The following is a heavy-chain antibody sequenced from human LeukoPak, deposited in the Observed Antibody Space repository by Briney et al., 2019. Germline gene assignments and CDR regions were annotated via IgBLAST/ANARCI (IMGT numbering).Heavy chain of an antibody. D-gene: IGHD5-12*01. CDR2: IRSDGSNK. CDR1: GFTFSTYG. V-gene: IGHV3-30*02. CDR3: AKGGGYEAQYYYYYLDV. J-gene: IGHJ6*03. Sequence: GGSLRLSCAASGFTFSTYGMHWVRQAPGKGLELVAFIRSDGSNKYYADSVKGRFTVSRDNSKNTLYLQMKSLRAEDTAVYYCAKGGGYEAQYYYYYLDVWGKGTTVTISS.